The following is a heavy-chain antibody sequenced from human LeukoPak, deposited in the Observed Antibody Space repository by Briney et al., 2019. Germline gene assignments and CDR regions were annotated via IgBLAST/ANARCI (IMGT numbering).Heavy chain of an antibody. Sequence: GRSLRLSCAASGSTFSSYGMHWVRQAPGKGLEWVAVIWYDGSNKYYADSVKGRFTISRDNSKNTLYLQMNSLRAEDTAVYYCAKDRVVTYYYMDVWGKGTTVTVSS. D-gene: IGHD3-3*01. CDR2: IWYDGSNK. CDR3: AKDRVVTYYYMDV. CDR1: GSTFSSYG. V-gene: IGHV3-33*06. J-gene: IGHJ6*03.